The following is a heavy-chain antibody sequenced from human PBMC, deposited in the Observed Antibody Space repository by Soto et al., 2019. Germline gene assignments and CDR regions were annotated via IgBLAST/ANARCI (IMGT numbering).Heavy chain of an antibody. CDR3: ARDRYFYDSRGYYRTLDS. D-gene: IGHD3-22*01. J-gene: IGHJ5*01. Sequence: SETLSLTCFISGGSFSNDYWTWIRQSPGKGLEWIGYIFHSGITDYNPSVKSRVTISIDRSRNLFSLNLTSVTAADTAVYYCARDRYFYDSRGYYRTLDSWGQGTLVTVSS. CDR1: GGSFSNDY. CDR2: IFHSGIT. V-gene: IGHV4-59*01.